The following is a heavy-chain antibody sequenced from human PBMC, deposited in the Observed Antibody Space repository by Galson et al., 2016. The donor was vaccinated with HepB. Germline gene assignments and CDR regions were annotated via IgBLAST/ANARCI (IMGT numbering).Heavy chain of an antibody. D-gene: IGHD6-19*01. CDR1: GFTFGDYY. J-gene: IGHJ3*02. CDR3: GRARQWLPYDSFDI. V-gene: IGHV3-11*06. Sequence: SLRLSCAASGFTFGDYYMSWIRQAPGKGLGWVSYISTASDYTNYADSVNGRFTISRDNAKNSLYLQMNSLRAEDTAVYYCGRARQWLPYDSFDIWGRGTRVTVSS. CDR2: ISTASDYT.